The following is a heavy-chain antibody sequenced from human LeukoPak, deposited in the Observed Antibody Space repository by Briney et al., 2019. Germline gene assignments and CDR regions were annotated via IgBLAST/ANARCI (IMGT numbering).Heavy chain of an antibody. CDR1: GFTFSSYA. Sequence: GGSLRLSCAASGFTFSSYAMSWVRQAPGMGLEWVSSIGSSGDITYYADSVKGRFTISRDNSKNTPYLQMNSLRAEDTAVYYCAKTYHSRRAHYYYYYYMDVWGKGTTVTISS. D-gene: IGHD5-18*01. J-gene: IGHJ6*03. CDR2: IGSSGDIT. V-gene: IGHV3-23*01. CDR3: AKTYHSRRAHYYYYYYMDV.